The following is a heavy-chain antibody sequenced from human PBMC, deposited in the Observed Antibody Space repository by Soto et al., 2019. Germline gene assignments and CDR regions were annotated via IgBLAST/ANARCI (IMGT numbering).Heavy chain of an antibody. Sequence: GASVKVSCKASGGTFSSYAISWVRQAPGQGLEWMGGIIPIFGTANYAQKFQGRVTITADESTSTAYMELSSLRSEDTAVYYCARRLLGATRILDDYWVQGTLVTVSS. CDR1: GGTFSSYA. V-gene: IGHV1-69*13. CDR2: IIPIFGTA. J-gene: IGHJ4*02. CDR3: ARRLLGATRILDDY. D-gene: IGHD1-26*01.